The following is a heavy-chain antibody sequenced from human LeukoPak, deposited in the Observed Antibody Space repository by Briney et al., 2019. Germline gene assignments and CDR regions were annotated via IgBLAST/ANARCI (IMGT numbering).Heavy chain of an antibody. D-gene: IGHD3-10*01. V-gene: IGHV4-59*08. Sequence: PSETLSLTCTVSGGSISSYYRSWIRQPPGKGLEWIGYIYYGGSTNYNPSLKSRVTISVDTSKNQFSLKLSSVTAADTAVYYCARPSSWGSGSYYKGAFDIWGQGTMVTVSS. CDR1: GGSISSYY. CDR3: ARPSSWGSGSYYKGAFDI. CDR2: IYYGGST. J-gene: IGHJ3*02.